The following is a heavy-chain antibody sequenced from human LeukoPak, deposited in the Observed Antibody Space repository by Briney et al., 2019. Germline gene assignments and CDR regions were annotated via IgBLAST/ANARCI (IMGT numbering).Heavy chain of an antibody. V-gene: IGHV4-59*01. J-gene: IGHJ4*02. CDR1: GGSISSYY. CDR2: IYYSGST. Sequence: SETLSLTCTVSGGSISSYYWSGIRQPPGKGLEGSGYIYYSGSTNYNPSLKSRVTISVDTSKDQFSLKLSSVAAADTAMYSFARRAYSSGWYYFDYSGQGTLVTVSS. D-gene: IGHD6-19*01. CDR3: ARRAYSSGWYYFDY.